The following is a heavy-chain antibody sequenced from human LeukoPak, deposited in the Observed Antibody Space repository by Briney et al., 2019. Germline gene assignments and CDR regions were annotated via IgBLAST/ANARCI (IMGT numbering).Heavy chain of an antibody. J-gene: IGHJ6*02. CDR3: AKAPTMVRGRMDV. V-gene: IGHV3-23*01. D-gene: IGHD3-10*01. Sequence: GGSLRLSCAASGFSFSSYAMTWVRQAPGTGLGWVSSVSGDGGTTRDADSVEGRFTISRDNSNNMLYLQINSLRAEDTAVYYCAKAPTMVRGRMDVWGQGTTVTVSS. CDR2: VSGDGGTT. CDR1: GFSFSSYA.